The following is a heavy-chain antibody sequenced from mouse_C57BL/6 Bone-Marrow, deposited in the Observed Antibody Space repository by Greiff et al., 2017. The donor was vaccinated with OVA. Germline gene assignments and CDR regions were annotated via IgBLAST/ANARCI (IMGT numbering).Heavy chain of an antibody. CDR3: ARLLEAAWFVY. CDR1: GFTFTDYY. J-gene: IGHJ3*01. V-gene: IGHV7-3*01. CDR2: IRNKANGYTT. Sequence: EVKVVESGGGLVQPGGSLSLSCAASGFTFTDYYMSWVRQPPGKALEWLGFIRNKANGYTTEYSASVKGRFTISRDNSQSIHYLQMNALRAEDSATYYCARLLEAAWFVYWGQGTLGTVSA.